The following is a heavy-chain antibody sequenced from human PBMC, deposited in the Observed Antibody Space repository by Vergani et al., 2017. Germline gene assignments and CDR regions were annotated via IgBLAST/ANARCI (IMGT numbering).Heavy chain of an antibody. CDR2: ISSSSSYI. J-gene: IGHJ4*02. CDR1: GFTFSSYS. D-gene: IGHD1-7*01. CDR3: ARDPNWNYDACFDY. Sequence: EVQLVESGGGLVQPGGSLRLSCAASGFTFSSYSMNWVRQAPGKGLEWVSSISSSSSYIYYADSVKGRFTISRDNAKNSLYLQMNSLRAEDTAVYYCARDPNWNYDACFDYWGQGTLVTVSS. V-gene: IGHV3-21*01.